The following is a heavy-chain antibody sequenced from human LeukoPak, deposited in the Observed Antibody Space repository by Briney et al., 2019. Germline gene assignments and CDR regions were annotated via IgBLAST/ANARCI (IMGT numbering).Heavy chain of an antibody. D-gene: IGHD2-2*02. J-gene: IGHJ5*02. CDR1: GGSISSYY. CDR2: IYYSGST. V-gene: IGHV4-59*08. Sequence: SETLSLTCTVSGGSISSYYWSWIRQPPGKGLEWIGYIYYSGSTNYNPSLKSRVTISVDTSKNQFSLKLSSVTAADTAVYYCARIAKGPQGYCSSTSCYMVGDWFDPWGQGTLVTVSS. CDR3: ARIAKGPQGYCSSTSCYMVGDWFDP.